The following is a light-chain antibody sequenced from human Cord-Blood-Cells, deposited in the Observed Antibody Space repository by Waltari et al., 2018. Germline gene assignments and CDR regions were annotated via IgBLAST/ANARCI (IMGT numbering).Light chain of an antibody. CDR3: QSYDSSLSGL. CDR2: GNS. CDR1: SSNIGAGYD. J-gene: IGLJ2*01. V-gene: IGLV1-40*01. Sequence: QSVLTQPPSVSGAPGQRVTISCTGSSSNIGAGYDVNWYQQLPGTAPKLLIYGNSNRPSGVPDRFSGSKSGTSASLASTGLQAEDEADYYCQSYDSSLSGLFGGGTKLTVL.